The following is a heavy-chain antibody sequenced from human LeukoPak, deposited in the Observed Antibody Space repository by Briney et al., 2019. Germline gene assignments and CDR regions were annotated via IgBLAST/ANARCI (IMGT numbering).Heavy chain of an antibody. CDR1: GYTFTGYY. CDR3: ARLYYDSSGYYFEDDY. Sequence: ASVKVSCKASGYTFTGYYMHWVRQAPGQGLEWMGWINPNSGGTNYAQKFRGRVTMTRDTSISTAYMELSRLRSDDTAVYYCARLYYDSSGYYFEDDYWGQGTLVTVSS. V-gene: IGHV1-2*02. J-gene: IGHJ4*02. D-gene: IGHD3-22*01. CDR2: INPNSGGT.